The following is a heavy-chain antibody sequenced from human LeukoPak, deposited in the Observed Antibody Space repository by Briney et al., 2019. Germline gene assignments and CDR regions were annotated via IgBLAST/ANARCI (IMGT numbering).Heavy chain of an antibody. D-gene: IGHD3-10*01. J-gene: IGHJ5*02. V-gene: IGHV1-8*03. Sequence: ASVKVSCKASGYTFTSYDINWVRQAAGQGPEWMGWMNPNSGNTGYAQKFQGRVTITRNTSISTAYMELSSLRSEDTAVYYCARGGTYGSGSYRGNWFDPWGQGTLVTVSS. CDR2: MNPNSGNT. CDR3: ARGGTYGSGSYRGNWFDP. CDR1: GYTFTSYD.